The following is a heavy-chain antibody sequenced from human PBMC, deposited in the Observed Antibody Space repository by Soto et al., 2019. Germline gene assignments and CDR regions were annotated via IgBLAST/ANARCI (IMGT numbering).Heavy chain of an antibody. V-gene: IGHV1-8*01. CDR3: ARPAVSNGLMSLAADKYCFDF. CDR2: MNPNTGNS. CDR1: GLTKRGDD. Sequence: SLNFAWKCSGLTKRGDDIYGVRYESEQGLYFVGWMNPNTGNSGYAQKFQGRVTMTSDTSISTAHMELSSLRSDDTAVYYCARPAVSNGLMSLAADKYCFDFWGQGTFVTV. J-gene: IGHJ4*02. D-gene: IGHD2-15*01.